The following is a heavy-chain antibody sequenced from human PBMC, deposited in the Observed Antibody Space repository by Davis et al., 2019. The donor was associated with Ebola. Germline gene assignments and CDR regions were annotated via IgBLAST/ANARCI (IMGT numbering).Heavy chain of an antibody. J-gene: IGHJ4*02. CDR2: IYYSGGT. Sequence: MPGGSLRLSCTASGAPISSTSYSWASIRQPPGTGLSWVGSIYYSGGTYYNSSLKNPPTLSVNTSKNQFSLNLTFVTAADTAVYYCARLVALYDHSGYAYLDYWGQGILVTVSS. CDR3: ARLVALYDHSGYAYLDY. D-gene: IGHD3-22*01. V-gene: IGHV4-39*07. CDR1: GAPISSTSYS.